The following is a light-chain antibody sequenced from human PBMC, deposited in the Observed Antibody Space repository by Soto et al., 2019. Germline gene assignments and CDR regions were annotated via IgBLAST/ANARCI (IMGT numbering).Light chain of an antibody. CDR2: GNT. Sequence: QSVLTQSPSASGTPGQRITISCSGSSSNVGSNYVYWYQQLPGTAPKLLIYGNTQRPSGVPDRFSASKSGTSASLAIGGLRSEDEADYYCAAWDDSLSGVLFGGGTQLTVL. CDR3: AAWDDSLSGVL. CDR1: SSNVGSNY. V-gene: IGLV1-47*02. J-gene: IGLJ2*01.